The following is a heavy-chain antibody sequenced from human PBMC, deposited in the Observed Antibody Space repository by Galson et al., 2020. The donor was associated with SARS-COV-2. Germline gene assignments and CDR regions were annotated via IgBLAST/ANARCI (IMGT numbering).Heavy chain of an antibody. CDR2: IYTSGST. CDR1: GGSISSGSYY. Sequence: SETLSLTCTVSGGSISSGSYYWSWIRQPAGKGLEWIGRIYTSGSTNYNPSLKSRVTISVDTSKNQFSLKLSSVTAADTAVYYCARAHGTMIVEMNWFDPGGQGTLFTVSS. D-gene: IGHD3-22*01. V-gene: IGHV4-61*02. J-gene: IGHJ5*02. CDR3: ARAHGTMIVEMNWFDP.